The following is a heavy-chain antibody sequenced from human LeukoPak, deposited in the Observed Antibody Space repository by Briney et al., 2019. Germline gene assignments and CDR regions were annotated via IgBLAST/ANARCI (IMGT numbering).Heavy chain of an antibody. CDR1: GFRFDDYA. Sequence: GGSLRLSCAASGFRFDDYAMHWVRQGPGKGLEWVSVISGDGGNTYYADSVKGRLTISRDNNKNSQSLEMNSLRTEDTALYYCVKDTASTIRGQFDFWGQGTLVTVSS. D-gene: IGHD3-10*01. J-gene: IGHJ4*02. CDR3: VKDTASTIRGQFDF. V-gene: IGHV3-43*02. CDR2: ISGDGGNT.